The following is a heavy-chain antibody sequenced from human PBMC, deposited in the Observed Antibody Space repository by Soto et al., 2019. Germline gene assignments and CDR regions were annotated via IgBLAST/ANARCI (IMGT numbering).Heavy chain of an antibody. V-gene: IGHV3-49*03. Sequence: PVGSLRLSCTTSGFTFGDYAMSWFRQAPGKGLEWVGVVRSKAYGGTTDYAASVKGRFDISRDDSKSIAYLQMNSVTTEDTAVYFCARYTYTSRYSYYGMDVWGPGTTVTVSS. J-gene: IGHJ6*02. D-gene: IGHD6-13*01. CDR1: GFTFGDYA. CDR2: VRSKAYGGTT. CDR3: ARYTYTSRYSYYGMDV.